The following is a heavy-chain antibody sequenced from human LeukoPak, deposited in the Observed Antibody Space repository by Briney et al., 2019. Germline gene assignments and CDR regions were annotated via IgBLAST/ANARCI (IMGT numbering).Heavy chain of an antibody. J-gene: IGHJ4*02. CDR3: AKYCSSTSCYIEGDY. V-gene: IGHV3-23*01. CDR2: ISGSGGST. Sequence: GGSLRLSCAASGFTFSSYAMSWVRQAPGKGLEWVSAISGSGGSTYYADSVKGRFTISRDNSKNTLYLQMNSLRAEDTAVYYCAKYCSSTSCYIEGDYWGQGTLVTVSS. D-gene: IGHD2-2*02. CDR1: GFTFSSYA.